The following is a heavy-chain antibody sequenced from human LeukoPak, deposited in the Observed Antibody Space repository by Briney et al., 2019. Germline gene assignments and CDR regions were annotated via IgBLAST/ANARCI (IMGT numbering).Heavy chain of an antibody. CDR3: ARDVHGDYGSGWFDP. Sequence: ASVKVSCKASGYTFTGHYMHWVRQAPGQGLEWMGWINPNSGGTNYAQKFQGRVTMTRDTSISTGYMELSSLTSDDTAVYYCARDVHGDYGSGWFDPWGQGTLVSVSS. CDR1: GYTFTGHY. CDR2: INPNSGGT. D-gene: IGHD4-17*01. J-gene: IGHJ5*02. V-gene: IGHV1-2*02.